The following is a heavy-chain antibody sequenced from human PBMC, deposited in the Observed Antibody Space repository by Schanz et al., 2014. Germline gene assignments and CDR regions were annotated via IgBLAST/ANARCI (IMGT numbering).Heavy chain of an antibody. D-gene: IGHD6-13*01. CDR3: ARDIKKQLVDSKDYYYGMDV. CDR1: GFIFRSYT. V-gene: IGHV3-21*01. Sequence: EVQLVESGGGLVKPGGSLRLSCTASGFIFRSYTMNWVRQAPGKGLEWVSSLSSSGLYTFYADLAGGRFTISRDDAKNALGLEMNNLRTEDTAVYFCARDIKKQLVDSKDYYYGMDVWGQGTTVTVSS. CDR2: LSSSGLYT. J-gene: IGHJ6*02.